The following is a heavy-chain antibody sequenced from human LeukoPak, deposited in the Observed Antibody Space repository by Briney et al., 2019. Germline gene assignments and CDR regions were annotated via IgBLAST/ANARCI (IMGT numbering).Heavy chain of an antibody. CDR2: IKSKPDSGTT. V-gene: IGHV3-15*01. CDR1: GFTFSNAW. D-gene: IGHD2-2*01. Sequence: PGGPLRLSCAASGFTFSNAWMTWVRQAPGKGLEWVGRIKSKPDSGTTDYAAPDEGRFTISREDSKTTLYMQMNSLKTEDTAVYYCTTDQTYCSSTSCYRYYFDYWGQGTLVTVSS. CDR3: TTDQTYCSSTSCYRYYFDY. J-gene: IGHJ4*02.